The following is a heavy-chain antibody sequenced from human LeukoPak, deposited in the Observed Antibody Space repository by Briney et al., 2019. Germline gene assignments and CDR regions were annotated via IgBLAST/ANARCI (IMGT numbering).Heavy chain of an antibody. J-gene: IGHJ4*02. V-gene: IGHV4-34*01. Sequence: SETLSLTCAVYGGAFSGYYWSWIRQPPGKGLEWIGEINHSGSTDYNPSLKSRVTMSVDTSKNQFSLRLSSVTAADTAVYYCARKNITMIKGTLFDYWGQGILVNVSS. D-gene: IGHD3-22*01. CDR1: GGAFSGYY. CDR2: INHSGST. CDR3: ARKNITMIKGTLFDY.